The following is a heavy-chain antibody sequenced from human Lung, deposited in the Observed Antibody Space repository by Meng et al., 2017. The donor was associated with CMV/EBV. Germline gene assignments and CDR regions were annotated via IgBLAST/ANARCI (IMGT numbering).Heavy chain of an antibody. CDR3: AHERRYCGGDCYYDFDY. V-gene: IGHV2-5*02. CDR2: IYWDDDK. Sequence: QITLKESGPTLVKPTQTLTLTCTFSGFSLSTSGVGVGWIRQPPGKALEWLALIYWDDDKRYSPSLKSRLTITKDTSKNQVVLTMTNMDPVDTATYYCAHERRYCGGDCYYDFDYWGQGTLVTVSS. J-gene: IGHJ4*02. D-gene: IGHD2-21*02. CDR1: GFSLSTSGVG.